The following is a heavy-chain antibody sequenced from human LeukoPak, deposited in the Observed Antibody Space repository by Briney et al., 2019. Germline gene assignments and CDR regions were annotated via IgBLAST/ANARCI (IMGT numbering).Heavy chain of an antibody. D-gene: IGHD6-19*01. CDR2: ISYSSSTI. CDR1: EFTFGDYY. V-gene: IGHV3-11*01. CDR3: ARDPGSHNSSGWYDY. J-gene: IGHJ4*02. Sequence: PGGSLRLSCAASEFTFGDYYMSWIRQAPGKGLECVSYISYSSSTIYYADSVKGRFTISRDNAKNSLYLQMNSLRDEDTAIYYCARDPGSHNSSGWYDYWGQGTLVTVSS.